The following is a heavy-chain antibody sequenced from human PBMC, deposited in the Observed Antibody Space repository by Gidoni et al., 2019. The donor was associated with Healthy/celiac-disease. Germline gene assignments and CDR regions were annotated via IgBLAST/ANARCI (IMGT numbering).Heavy chain of an antibody. D-gene: IGHD3-3*01. CDR1: GFTFSSYA. CDR3: ATFVAGDY. Sequence: ELQLLESGGGLVQPGGSLSLSCAASGFTFSSYAMSWVRQAPGKGLEWVSASSGSGGSTYYADSVKGRFTISRDKSKNTLYLQMNSLRAEDTAVYYCATFVAGDYWGQGTLVTVSS. J-gene: IGHJ4*02. CDR2: SSGSGGST. V-gene: IGHV3-23*01.